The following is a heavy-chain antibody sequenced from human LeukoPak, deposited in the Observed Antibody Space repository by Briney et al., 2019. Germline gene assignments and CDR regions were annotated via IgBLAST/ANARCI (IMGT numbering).Heavy chain of an antibody. D-gene: IGHD5-18*01. CDR2: IYYSGST. CDR1: GGSISSGGYY. J-gene: IGHJ5*02. V-gene: IGHV4-31*03. Sequence: SQTLSLTCTASGGSISSGGYYWSWIRQHTGKGLEWIGYIYYSGSTYYNPSLKSRVTISEDTSKNQFSLKLNSVTAADTAVYYCAKVIGRGYSYGSWFDPWGQGTLVTVSS. CDR3: AKVIGRGYSYGSWFDP.